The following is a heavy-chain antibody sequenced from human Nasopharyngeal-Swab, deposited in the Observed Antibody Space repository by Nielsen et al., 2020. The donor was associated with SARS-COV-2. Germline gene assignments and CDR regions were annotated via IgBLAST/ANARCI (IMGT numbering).Heavy chain of an antibody. V-gene: IGHV1-2*06. CDR1: GYTLTGYY. J-gene: IGHJ4*02. CDR3: ARGLRYFDWQTFFDY. D-gene: IGHD3-9*01. CDR2: INPNSGGT. Sequence: ASVKVSCKASGYTLTGYYLHWVRQAPGQGLEWMGRINPNSGGTNYAQKFQGRVTMTRDTSISTVYMELSRLRFDDTAVYYCARGLRYFDWQTFFDYWGQGTLVTVSS.